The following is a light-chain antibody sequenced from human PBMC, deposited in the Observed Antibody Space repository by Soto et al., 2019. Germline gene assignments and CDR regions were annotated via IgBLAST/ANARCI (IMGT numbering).Light chain of an antibody. CDR1: SSTIGTNY. CDR3: ATWDTSLKGVV. J-gene: IGLJ2*01. V-gene: IGLV1-51*01. CDR2: END. Sequence: QSVLTQPPSVSAAPGQKVTISCSGSSSTIGTNYVSWYQHLPGTTPKLLINENDRRPSGIPDRFSGSKTGTSATLAITGLQTGDEAEYFCATWDTSLKGVVFGAGTKVTVL.